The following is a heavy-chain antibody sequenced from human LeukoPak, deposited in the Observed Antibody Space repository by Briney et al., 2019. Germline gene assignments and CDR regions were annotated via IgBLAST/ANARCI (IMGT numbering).Heavy chain of an antibody. J-gene: IGHJ5*02. D-gene: IGHD2-2*02. CDR2: LSGSGDNT. V-gene: IGHV3-23*01. CDR1: GFTFSSYG. Sequence: GGSLRLSCVASGFTFSSYGMSWVRQAPGKGLEWVAGLSGSGDNTFYADSVKGRFTISRDNSRNTLYLQMNSLRSEDTAVYHCAKEWAILGQPIFDAWGQGILVTVSS. CDR3: AKEWAILGQPIFDA.